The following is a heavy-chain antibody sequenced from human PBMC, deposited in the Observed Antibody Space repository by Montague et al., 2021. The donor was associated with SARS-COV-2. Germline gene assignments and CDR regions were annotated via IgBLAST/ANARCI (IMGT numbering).Heavy chain of an antibody. Sequence: SETLSPTCSVSGGSIGRYYWSWLRQPHGKGLEWIGHIHYSGSNTYRPSFKSRVTISIDTPKNQFSLKLSSVTAADTAVYYCARSLDPSGTYYLPYWGQGTLVAISS. CDR2: IHYSGSN. CDR3: ARSLDPSGTYYLPY. J-gene: IGHJ4*02. D-gene: IGHD3-10*01. CDR1: GGSIGRYY. V-gene: IGHV4-59*01.